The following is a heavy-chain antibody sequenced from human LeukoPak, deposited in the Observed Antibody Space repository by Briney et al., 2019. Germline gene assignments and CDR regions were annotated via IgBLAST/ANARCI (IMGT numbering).Heavy chain of an antibody. Sequence: GGSLRLSCAASGLTISSYSMNWVRQAPGKGLQWVSYISSSSSTIYYADSVKGRFTISRDNAKNSLYLQMNSLRAEDTAVYYCARDGQVGDIVVVVAATDAFDIWGQGTMVTVSS. V-gene: IGHV3-48*01. CDR1: GLTISSYS. D-gene: IGHD2-15*01. CDR2: ISSSSSTI. J-gene: IGHJ3*02. CDR3: ARDGQVGDIVVVVAATDAFDI.